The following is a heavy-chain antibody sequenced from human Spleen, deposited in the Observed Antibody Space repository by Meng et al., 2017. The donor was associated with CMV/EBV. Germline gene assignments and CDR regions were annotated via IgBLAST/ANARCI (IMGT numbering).Heavy chain of an antibody. D-gene: IGHD5-12*01. J-gene: IGHJ4*02. CDR2: SSAYRGNT. V-gene: IGHV1-18*01. CDR3: ARVVLAHPLLNIVATIADY. Sequence: TCTGDGISWVRQAPGEGLEWMEWSSAYRGNTNYAQKLQGRVTMTTDTSTSTAYMELRSLRSDDTAVYYCARVVLAHPLLNIVATIADYWGQGALVTVSS. CDR1: TCTGDG.